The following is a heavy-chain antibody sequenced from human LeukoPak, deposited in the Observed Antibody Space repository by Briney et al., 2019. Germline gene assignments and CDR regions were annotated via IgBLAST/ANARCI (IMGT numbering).Heavy chain of an antibody. V-gene: IGHV1-18*01. Sequence: GASVKVSCKAAGYTFTNHGVTWVRQAPGQGLEWMGWISAYNGNTNYAQKLQGRVTMTTDTSTSTAYMELRSLRSDDTAVYYCAREVTYYGSGSYYWGQGTLVTVSS. CDR3: AREVTYYGSGSYY. J-gene: IGHJ4*02. CDR2: ISAYNGNT. D-gene: IGHD3-10*01. CDR1: GYTFTNHG.